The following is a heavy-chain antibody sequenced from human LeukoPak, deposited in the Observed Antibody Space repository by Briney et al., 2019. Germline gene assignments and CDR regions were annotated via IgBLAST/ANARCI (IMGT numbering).Heavy chain of an antibody. CDR1: GGSFSGYY. CDR3: ARGKGGTVTRVTYYFDY. D-gene: IGHD4-17*01. J-gene: IGHJ4*02. Sequence: SETLSLTCAVYGGSFSGYYWSWIRQPPGKGLEWIGEINHSGSTNYNPSLKSRVTISVDTSKNQFSPKLSSVTAADTAVYYCARGKGGTVTRVTYYFDYWGQGTLVTVSS. CDR2: INHSGST. V-gene: IGHV4-34*01.